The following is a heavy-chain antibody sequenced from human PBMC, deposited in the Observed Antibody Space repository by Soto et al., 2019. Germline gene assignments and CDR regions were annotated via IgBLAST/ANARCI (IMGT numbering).Heavy chain of an antibody. Sequence: EVLLVESGGGLVQPGGSLRLSCTASGFTFSSYEMNWVRQAPGKGTEWISYISTSGRTIFDAGSVKGRFTISRDNTRNTLFLQIDSLRPEDTAVYYCARQPAHVYEASPKWFDPWGQGTLVIVSS. CDR3: ARQPAHVYEASPKWFDP. D-gene: IGHD3-16*01. J-gene: IGHJ5*02. CDR1: GFTFSSYE. CDR2: ISTSGRTI. V-gene: IGHV3-48*03.